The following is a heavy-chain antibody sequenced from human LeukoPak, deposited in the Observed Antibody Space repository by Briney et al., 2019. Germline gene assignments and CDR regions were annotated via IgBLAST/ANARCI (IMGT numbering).Heavy chain of an antibody. V-gene: IGHV3-73*01. CDR1: GFTFSGSA. J-gene: IGHJ4*02. CDR3: GFIAAAGIVLDY. Sequence: SGGSLKLSCAASGFTFSGSAMHWVRQASGKGLEWVGRIRSKANSYATAYAASVKGRFTISRDDSKNTAYLQMNSLRAEDTAVYYCGFIAAAGIVLDYWGQGTLVTVSS. D-gene: IGHD6-13*01. CDR2: IRSKANSYAT.